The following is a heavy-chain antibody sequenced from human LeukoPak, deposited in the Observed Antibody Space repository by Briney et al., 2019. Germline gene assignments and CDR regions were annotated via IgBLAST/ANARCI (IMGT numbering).Heavy chain of an antibody. CDR2: IYYTGST. D-gene: IGHD3-16*01. V-gene: IGHV4-59*08. CDR3: ARHPYGHVYHFEL. Sequence: PSETLSLTFTVSGDYIGSYYWSWIRQPPGKGLEWIGYIYYTGSTNYNPSLKGRVTISVDTSKNQFSLKVNPVTAADTAVYFCARHPYGHVYHFELWGPGSLVTVSS. CDR1: GDYIGSYY. J-gene: IGHJ4*02.